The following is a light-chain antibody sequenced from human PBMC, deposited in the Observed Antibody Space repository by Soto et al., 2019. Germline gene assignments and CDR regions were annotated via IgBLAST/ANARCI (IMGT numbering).Light chain of an antibody. CDR1: QSVSSY. CDR3: QQYKDWPGGT. V-gene: IGKV3-15*01. CDR2: DAS. J-gene: IGKJ2*01. Sequence: IVMTQSPATLSVSPGRTATHSCRASQSVSSYLAWFQQQPCQAPSLLIYDASTRATGVPARFGGSGSGTVFTLTISSLQSEDFAVYYCQQYKDWPGGTFGQGNQLAIK.